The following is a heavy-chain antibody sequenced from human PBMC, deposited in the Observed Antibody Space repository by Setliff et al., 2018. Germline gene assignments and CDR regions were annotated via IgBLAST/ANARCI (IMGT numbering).Heavy chain of an antibody. V-gene: IGHV3-7*01. D-gene: IGHD1-1*01. CDR1: GFTFSGYS. CDR2: IKPDGREQ. Sequence: GGSLRLSCEASGFTFSGYSMNWVRQAPGKGLQWVATIKPDGREQYYVDSVKGRFTISRDNAKSSLFLQMKNLRPEDSAVYYCGRDRRGVETHWGQGTLVTVSS. CDR3: GRDRRGVETH. J-gene: IGHJ4*02.